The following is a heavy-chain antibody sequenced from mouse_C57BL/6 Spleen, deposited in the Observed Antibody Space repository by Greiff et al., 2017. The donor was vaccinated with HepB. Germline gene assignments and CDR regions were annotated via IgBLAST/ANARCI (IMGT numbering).Heavy chain of an antibody. CDR2: INPSTGGT. CDR3: ARRGNWDYAMDY. V-gene: IGHV1-42*01. D-gene: IGHD4-1*01. J-gene: IGHJ4*01. CDR1: GYSFTGYY. Sequence: IQLQQSGPELVKPGASVKISCKASGYSFTGYYMNWVKQSPEKSLEWIGEINPSTGGTTYNQKFKAKATLTVDKSSSTAYMQLKSLTSEDSAVYYCARRGNWDYAMDYWGQGTSVTVSS.